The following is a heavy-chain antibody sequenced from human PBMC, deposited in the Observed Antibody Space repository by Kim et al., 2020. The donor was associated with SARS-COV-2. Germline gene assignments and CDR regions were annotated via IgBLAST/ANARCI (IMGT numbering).Heavy chain of an antibody. CDR3: ARVDDYGDSNYVDY. CDR2: IKQDGSEK. Sequence: GGSLRLSCEASGFTFSSHWMSWVRQAPGKGLEWVANIKQDGSEKNYVDSVKGRFTISRDNAKNSLYLQMNSLRAEDTAVFYCARVDDYGDSNYVDYWGQG. V-gene: IGHV3-7*03. CDR1: GFTFSSHW. D-gene: IGHD4-17*01. J-gene: IGHJ4*02.